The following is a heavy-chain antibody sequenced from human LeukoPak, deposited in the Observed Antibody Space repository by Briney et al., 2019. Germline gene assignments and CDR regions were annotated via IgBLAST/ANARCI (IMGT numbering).Heavy chain of an antibody. V-gene: IGHV1-18*01. CDR2: ISAYNGNT. D-gene: IGHD3-10*01. J-gene: IGHJ4*02. Sequence: ASVKVSCKASGYTFTSYGISWVRQAPGQGLEWMGWISAYNGNTNYAQKLQGRVTMTTDTSTSTAYMELRSLRSDDTAVYYCARASTVRGVADHDYWGQGTLVTVSS. CDR1: GYTFTSYG. CDR3: ARASTVRGVADHDY.